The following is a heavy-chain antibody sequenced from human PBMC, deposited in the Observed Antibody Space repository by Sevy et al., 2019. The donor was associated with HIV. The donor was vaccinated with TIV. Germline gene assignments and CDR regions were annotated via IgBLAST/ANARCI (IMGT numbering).Heavy chain of an antibody. V-gene: IGHV1-24*01. CDR3: LATREYLSDSYGYFDY. CDR1: GHTLTDLS. D-gene: IGHD6-6*01. Sequence: ASVKVSCKASGHTLTDLSMHWVRQAPGKGFEWIGRFDPEDGERIYAQKFQGRVTMTEDTSTDTAYMELSSLRSEDTAVYYCLATREYLSDSYGYFDYWGQGTLVTGSS. J-gene: IGHJ4*02. CDR2: FDPEDGER.